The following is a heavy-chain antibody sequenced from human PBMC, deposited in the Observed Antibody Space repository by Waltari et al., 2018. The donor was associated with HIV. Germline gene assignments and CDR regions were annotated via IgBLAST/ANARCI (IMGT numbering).Heavy chain of an antibody. D-gene: IGHD3-10*01. CDR2: ISNSRDSV. CDR1: GFSFSVYS. V-gene: IGHV3-48*02. J-gene: IGHJ4*02. CDR3: ARDPIAAGSGGVFDY. Sequence: EVHLVESGGGLVQPGGSRRLSCEVYGFSFSVYSTHWFRPAPGKGLEWFLYISNSRDSVYYSDSVKGRFTISRDNAKNLLYLQMNSLRDEDTAVYYCARDPIAAGSGGVFDYWGQGTLVTVSS.